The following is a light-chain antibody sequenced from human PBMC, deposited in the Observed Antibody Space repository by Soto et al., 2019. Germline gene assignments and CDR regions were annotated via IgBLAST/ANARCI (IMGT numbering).Light chain of an antibody. Sequence: EIVLTQSPGTLSLSPGERATLSCRASQSVSSSYLAWYQQKPGQAPRLLIYGASSRATGLPDRFSGSGSGTDFALTISRLEPEDVAVYYCQQYGRSPWTFGQGTKVEI. J-gene: IGKJ1*01. CDR2: GAS. CDR1: QSVSSSY. CDR3: QQYGRSPWT. V-gene: IGKV3-20*01.